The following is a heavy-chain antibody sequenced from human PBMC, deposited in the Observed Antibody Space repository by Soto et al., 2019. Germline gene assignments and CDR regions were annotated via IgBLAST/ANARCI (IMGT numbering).Heavy chain of an antibody. CDR3: ARDLTRRVLRN. CDR1: GVSLDSSIHY. J-gene: IGHJ4*02. CDR2: VYHSGNT. V-gene: IGHV4-31*03. Sequence: TSETLSLTCNVSGVSLDSSIHYWSWVRQIPGKGLQWIGYVYHSGNTYYNPSLGGRASISADSSKNQVSLELRSVTAADTAVYYCARDLTRRVLRNWGPGTQVTVSS.